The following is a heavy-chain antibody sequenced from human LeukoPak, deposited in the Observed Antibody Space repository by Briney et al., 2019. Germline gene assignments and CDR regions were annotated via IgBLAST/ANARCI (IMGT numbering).Heavy chain of an antibody. Sequence: GTSLRLSCAASGFTFCSHGMRWVRQAPDRGLEWVSTISSDAKNQHYPESLKRRFTISSHNSKNTLYLQMNSLRAEDTALYYYAKDWHYGGPGDWGQGALVNGSS. CDR3: AKDWHYGGPGD. V-gene: IGHV3-30*18. J-gene: IGHJ4*02. D-gene: IGHD4-23*01. CDR2: ISSDAKNQ. CDR1: GFTFCSHG.